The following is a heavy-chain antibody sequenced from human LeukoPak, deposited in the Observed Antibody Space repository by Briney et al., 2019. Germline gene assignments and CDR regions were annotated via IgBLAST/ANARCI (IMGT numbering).Heavy chain of an antibody. Sequence: SETLSLTCTVSGDSISSSSYYWGWIRQPPGKGLEWIGSIYYSGSTYYNPSLKSRVTISVDTSKNQFSLKLSSVTAADTAVYYCARLGVAVAAVDYWGQGTLVTVSS. J-gene: IGHJ4*02. CDR3: ARLGVAVAAVDY. V-gene: IGHV4-39*01. CDR2: IYYSGST. D-gene: IGHD6-19*01. CDR1: GDSISSSSYY.